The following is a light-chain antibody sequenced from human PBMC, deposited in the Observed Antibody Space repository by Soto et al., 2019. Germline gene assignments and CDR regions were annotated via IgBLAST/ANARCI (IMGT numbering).Light chain of an antibody. J-gene: IGLJ2*01. V-gene: IGLV2-14*01. Sequence: QSALTQPASVSGSPGQSITISCTGTSSDVGGYNYVSWYQQHPGKAPKLMIYEVNNRPSGVSNRFSGSKSANTASLTISGLQAEDEADYYCSSYTSSSAHVVFGGGTKLTVL. CDR3: SSYTSSSAHVV. CDR1: SSDVGGYNY. CDR2: EVN.